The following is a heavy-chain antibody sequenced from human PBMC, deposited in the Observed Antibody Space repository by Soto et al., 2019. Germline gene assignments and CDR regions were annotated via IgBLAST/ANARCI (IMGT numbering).Heavy chain of an antibody. Sequence: GGSLRLSCAASGFTFSSYGMHWVRQAPGKGLEWVAVISYDGSNKYYADSVKGRLTISRDNSKNSLYLQMNSLRAEDTVVYYCAKDITVAGSRWGYYYYYGLDAWGQGTTVTVSS. J-gene: IGHJ6*02. CDR3: AKDITVAGSRWGYYYYYGLDA. CDR2: ISYDGSNK. CDR1: GFTFSSYG. D-gene: IGHD6-19*01. V-gene: IGHV3-30*18.